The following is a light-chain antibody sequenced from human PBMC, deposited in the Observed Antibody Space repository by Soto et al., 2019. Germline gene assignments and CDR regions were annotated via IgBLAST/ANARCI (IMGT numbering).Light chain of an antibody. CDR1: QSSVTW. J-gene: IGKJ1*01. Sequence: DIQMTQSPSTLSPSLGDRVTFTCLASQSSVTWLAWYQQKPGKAPNLLIYKASTLESGVPSRFSGSGSGTEFTLTISSLQPDDFATYYCQHYNSYSEAFGQGTKVDIK. CDR2: KAS. V-gene: IGKV1-5*03. CDR3: QHYNSYSEA.